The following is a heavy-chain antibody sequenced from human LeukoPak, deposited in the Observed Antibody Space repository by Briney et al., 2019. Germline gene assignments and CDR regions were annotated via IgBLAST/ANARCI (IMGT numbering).Heavy chain of an antibody. J-gene: IGHJ6*02. D-gene: IGHD4-17*01. V-gene: IGHV1-18*01. CDR2: ISAYNGNT. Sequence: VASVKVSCKASGYTFTSYGISWVRQAPGQGLEWMGWISAYNGNTNYAQKLQGRVTMTTDTSTSTAYMELRSLRSDDTAVYYCARGATVNTYYYYYGMDVWGQGTTVTVSS. CDR3: ARGATVNTYYYYYGMDV. CDR1: GYTFTSYG.